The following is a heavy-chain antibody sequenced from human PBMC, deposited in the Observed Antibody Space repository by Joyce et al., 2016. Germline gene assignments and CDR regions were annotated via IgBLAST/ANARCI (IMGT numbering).Heavy chain of an antibody. V-gene: IGHV4-30-4*01. CDR2: ISNSGNT. Sequence: QVQLQESGPGLLKPSQTLSLTCTVSGDSVNDDFYCSWSRQTPGKGLEWISYISNSGNTYYSASLKSRITMSVDTSKNQFSLILSSVTAADTAVYYCARRGYDEIGYGFDHWGQGTLVTVSS. D-gene: IGHD3-22*01. CDR3: ARRGYDEIGYGFDH. CDR1: GDSVNDDFY. J-gene: IGHJ4*02.